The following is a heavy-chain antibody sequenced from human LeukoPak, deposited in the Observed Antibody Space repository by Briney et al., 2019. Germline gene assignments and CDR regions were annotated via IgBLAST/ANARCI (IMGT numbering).Heavy chain of an antibody. V-gene: IGHV1-3*01. CDR1: GYTFTSYA. CDR2: INAGNGNT. J-gene: IGHJ6*02. CDR3: ATSTYYYDSSGYYWYYYYGMDV. D-gene: IGHD3-22*01. Sequence: ASVKVSCKASGYTFTSYAMHWVRQAPGQRLEWMGWINAGNGNTKYSQKFQGRVTITRDTSASTAYMELSSLRSEDTAVYYCATSTYYYDSSGYYWYYYYGMDVWCQGTTVTVSS.